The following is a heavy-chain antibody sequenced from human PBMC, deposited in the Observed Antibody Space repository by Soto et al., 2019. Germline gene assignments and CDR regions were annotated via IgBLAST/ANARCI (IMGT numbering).Heavy chain of an antibody. V-gene: IGHV4-34*01. D-gene: IGHD3-16*01. CDR1: GGSFSGYY. CDR2: INHSGST. J-gene: IGHJ5*02. CDR3: ARTGDLGWFDP. Sequence: PSETLSLTCAVYGGSFSGYYWSWIRQPPGKGLEWIGEINHSGSTNYNPSLKSRVTISVDTSKNQFSLKLSSVTAADTAVYYCARTGDLGWFDPWGQGTLVTVSS.